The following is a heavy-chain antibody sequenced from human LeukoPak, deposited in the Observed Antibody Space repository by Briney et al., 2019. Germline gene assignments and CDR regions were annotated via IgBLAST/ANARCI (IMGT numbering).Heavy chain of an antibody. CDR3: ARDPGYYDSSGYYGY. D-gene: IGHD3-22*01. CDR2: ISSSSSYI. V-gene: IGHV3-21*01. J-gene: IGHJ4*02. Sequence: MPGGSLRLSCAASGFTFSSYSMNWVRQAPGKGLEWVSSISSSSSYIYYADSVKGRFTISRDNAKNSLYLQMNSLRAEDTAVYYCARDPGYYDSSGYYGYWGQGTLVTVSS. CDR1: GFTFSSYS.